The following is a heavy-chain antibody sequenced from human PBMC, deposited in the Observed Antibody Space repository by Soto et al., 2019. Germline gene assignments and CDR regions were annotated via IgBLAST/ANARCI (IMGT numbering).Heavy chain of an antibody. Sequence: QVQLVQSGAEVKKPGASVKVSCKASGYTFTGYYMHWVRQAPGQGLEWMGWINPNSGGTNYAQKFQGRVTMTRDTSISTAYMELRRLRSDDTAVYYCARDGRIAAAGTRFWFDTWGQGTLVTVSS. CDR3: ARDGRIAAAGTRFWFDT. CDR2: INPNSGGT. V-gene: IGHV1-2*02. CDR1: GYTFTGYY. J-gene: IGHJ5*02. D-gene: IGHD6-13*01.